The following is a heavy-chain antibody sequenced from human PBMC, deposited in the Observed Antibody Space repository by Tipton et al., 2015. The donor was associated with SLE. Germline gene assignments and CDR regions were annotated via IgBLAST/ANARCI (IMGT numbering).Heavy chain of an antibody. CDR1: GYTFTGYY. V-gene: IGHV1-46*01. J-gene: IGHJ6*02. CDR2: INPSGGST. CDR3: ARAYCSSTSCYFGLGYYYFGMDV. D-gene: IGHD2-2*01. Sequence: QSGPEVKKPGASVKVSCKASGYTFTGYYMHWVRQAPGQGLEWMGIINPSGGSTSYAQKFQGRVTMTRDTSTSTVYMELSSLRSEDTALYYCARAYCSSTSCYFGLGYYYFGMDVWGQGTTVTVSS.